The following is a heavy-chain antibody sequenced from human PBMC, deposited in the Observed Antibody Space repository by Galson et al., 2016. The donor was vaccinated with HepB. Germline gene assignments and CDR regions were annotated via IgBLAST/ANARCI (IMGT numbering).Heavy chain of an antibody. V-gene: IGHV3-23*01. Sequence: SLRLSCAGSGFTFSSYGMTWVRQAPGKGPEDVSSISMSGGSRDYAESVKGRFTISRDNSRSTLFLQMNSLRVEDPGVYYCVRGSTAPDVWGKGTTVTVSS. J-gene: IGHJ6*04. CDR2: ISMSGGSR. CDR1: GFTFSSYG. CDR3: VRGSTAPDV. D-gene: IGHD3-16*01.